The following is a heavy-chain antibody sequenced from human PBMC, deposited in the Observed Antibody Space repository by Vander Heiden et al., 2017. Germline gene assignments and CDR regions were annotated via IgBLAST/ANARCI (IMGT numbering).Heavy chain of an antibody. J-gene: IGHJ4*02. CDR3: AKGRQWAVAY. D-gene: IGHD6-19*01. CDR1: GFTFSSYS. Sequence: EVQLVESGGGLVKPGGSLRLSCAASGFTFSSYSMNWVRQAPGKGLEWVSSISSSSRYIYDADSVKGRFTISRDNAKNSLYLKMNSLRAEDTAVYYGAKGRQWAVAYWGQGTLVTVSS. V-gene: IGHV3-21*01. CDR2: ISSSSRYI.